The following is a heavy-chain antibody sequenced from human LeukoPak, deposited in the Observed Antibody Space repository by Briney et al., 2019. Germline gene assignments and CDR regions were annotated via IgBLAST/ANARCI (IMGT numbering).Heavy chain of an antibody. V-gene: IGHV1-2*02. CDR2: INPNTDGI. D-gene: IGHD1-26*01. CDR3: ARVKALGIVGSTTVLDP. Sequence: ASVKVSCKASGYTFTDYYIHWVRQAPGQGLESMGWINPNTDGINYAQNFRGRVTMTRDTSISTAYMELSSLRSDDTAIYYCARVKALGIVGSTTVLDPWGQGTLVTVSS. J-gene: IGHJ5*02. CDR1: GYTFTDYY.